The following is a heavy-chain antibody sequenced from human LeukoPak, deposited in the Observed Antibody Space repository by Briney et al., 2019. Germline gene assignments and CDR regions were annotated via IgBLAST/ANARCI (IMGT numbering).Heavy chain of an antibody. J-gene: IGHJ4*02. Sequence: SETLSLTCTVSGGSISSYYWSWIRQPPGKGLEWIGYVYYVGSTDYNPYLKSRVTMSVDTSKNQFSLKLSSVTAADTAVYYCAREGRYSGYADWGQGTLVTVSS. D-gene: IGHD5-12*01. CDR2: VYYVGST. V-gene: IGHV4-59*01. CDR3: AREGRYSGYAD. CDR1: GGSISSYY.